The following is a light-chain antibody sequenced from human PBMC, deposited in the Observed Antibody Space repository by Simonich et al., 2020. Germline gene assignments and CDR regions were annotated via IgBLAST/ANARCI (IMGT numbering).Light chain of an antibody. Sequence: DIVMTQSPATLSVSPGERAPLSCSASQRVSSNLAWYQQKPGQAPRLLIYGASTRATGIPARFSGSGSGTEFTLTISSMQSEDFAVYYCQQYNNWPYTFGQGTKLEIK. CDR2: GAS. CDR1: QRVSSN. CDR3: QQYNNWPYT. J-gene: IGKJ2*01. V-gene: IGKV3-15*01.